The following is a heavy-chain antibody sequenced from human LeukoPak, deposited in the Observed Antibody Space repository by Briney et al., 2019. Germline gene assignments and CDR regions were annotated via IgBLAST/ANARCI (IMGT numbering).Heavy chain of an antibody. Sequence: ASVKVSCMASGYTFTSYYMHWVRQAPGQGLEWMGIINPSGGSTSYAQKFQGRVTMTRDTSTSTVYMDLSSLRSEDTAVYYCARAEWHGMDVWGQGTTVTVSS. J-gene: IGHJ6*02. CDR3: ARAEWHGMDV. CDR1: GYTFTSYY. V-gene: IGHV1-46*01. CDR2: INPSGGST. D-gene: IGHD3-3*01.